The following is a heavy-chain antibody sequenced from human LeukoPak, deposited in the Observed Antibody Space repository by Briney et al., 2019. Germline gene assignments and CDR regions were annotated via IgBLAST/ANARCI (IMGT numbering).Heavy chain of an antibody. Sequence: GGSLRLSCAASGFTFSSYAMSWVRQAPGKGLEWVSAISGSGGSTYYADSVKGRFTISRDNSKNTLYLQMNSLRAEDTAVYYCAKDWPLYGDPKPDALDIWGQGTMVTVSS. CDR2: ISGSGGST. CDR3: AKDWPLYGDPKPDALDI. J-gene: IGHJ3*02. CDR1: GFTFSSYA. V-gene: IGHV3-23*01. D-gene: IGHD4-17*01.